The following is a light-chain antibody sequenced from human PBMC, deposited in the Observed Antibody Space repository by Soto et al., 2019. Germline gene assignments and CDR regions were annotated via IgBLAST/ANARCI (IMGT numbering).Light chain of an antibody. CDR1: SSDVGANNY. Sequence: QSVLTQPASVSGSPGQPITISCTGTSSDVGANNYVSWYQHHPGKAPKLLIYEVSNRPSGVSSRFSGSKSGNTASLTISGLQAEDESAYYCSSYINSITFVVFGGGTKLTVL. V-gene: IGLV2-14*01. CDR3: SSYINSITFVV. CDR2: EVS. J-gene: IGLJ2*01.